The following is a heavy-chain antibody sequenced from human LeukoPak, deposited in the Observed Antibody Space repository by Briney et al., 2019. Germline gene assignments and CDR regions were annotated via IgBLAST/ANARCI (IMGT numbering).Heavy chain of an antibody. CDR1: DDTFTNYP. CDR2: IIPILGIA. J-gene: IGHJ4*02. Sequence: GASVKVSCKASDDTFTNYPISWVRQAPGQGLEWMGRIIPILGIANYAQKFQGRVTITADKSTSTAYMELSSLRSEDTAVYYCARVHRLRPYYFDYWGQGTLVTVSS. V-gene: IGHV1-69*04. CDR3: ARVHRLRPYYFDY. D-gene: IGHD5/OR15-5a*01.